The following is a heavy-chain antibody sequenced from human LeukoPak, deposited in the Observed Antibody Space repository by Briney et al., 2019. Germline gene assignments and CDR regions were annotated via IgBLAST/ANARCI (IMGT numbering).Heavy chain of an antibody. D-gene: IGHD1-26*01. CDR2: IYYSGST. CDR3: ARASGSYYDPVDYYYGMDV. V-gene: IGHV4-59*01. CDR1: GGSISSYY. Sequence: SETLSLTCTVSGGSISSYYWSWIRQPPGKGLEWIGYIYYSGSTNYNPSLKSRVTISVDTSKNQFSLKLSPVTAADTAVYYCARASGSYYDPVDYYYGMDVWGQGTTVTVSS. J-gene: IGHJ6*02.